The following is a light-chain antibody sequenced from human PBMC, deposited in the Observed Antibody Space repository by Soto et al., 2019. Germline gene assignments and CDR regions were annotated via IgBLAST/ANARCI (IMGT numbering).Light chain of an antibody. CDR2: KAS. Sequence: DLQMPQSPSTLSASVGDRVTITCRASQNINIWLAWYQQKPGTAPKLLIYKASTLESGVPSRFSGNGSGTDFTLTISSLQPDDSATYYCQQYNGLPTWTFGQGTKVEMK. J-gene: IGKJ1*01. CDR1: QNINIW. V-gene: IGKV1-5*03. CDR3: QQYNGLPTWT.